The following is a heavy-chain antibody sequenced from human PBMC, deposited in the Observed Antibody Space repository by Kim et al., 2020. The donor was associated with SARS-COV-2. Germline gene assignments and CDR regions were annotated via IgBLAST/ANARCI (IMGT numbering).Heavy chain of an antibody. CDR2: FDPEDGET. CDR1: GYTLTELS. V-gene: IGHV1-24*01. CDR3: ATKPRGGNSFYYYYYGMDV. J-gene: IGHJ6*02. Sequence: ASVKVSCKVSGYTLTELSMHWVRQAPGKGLEWMGGFDPEDGETIYAQKFQGRVTMTEDTSTDTAYMELSSLRSEDTAVYYCATKPRGGNSFYYYYYGMDVWGQGTTVTVSS. D-gene: IGHD2-21*02.